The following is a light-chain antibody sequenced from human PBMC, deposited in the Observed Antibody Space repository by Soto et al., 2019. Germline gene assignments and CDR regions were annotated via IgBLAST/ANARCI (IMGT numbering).Light chain of an antibody. CDR2: DVG. J-gene: IGLJ1*01. CDR1: SSDVGGYNY. V-gene: IGLV2-14*03. CDR3: SSYTASGGSTYV. Sequence: QSVLTQPASVSGSPGRSITISCTGTSSDVGGYNYVSWYQHHPGKAPKLMIYDVGNRPSGVSNRFSGSKSGNTASLTISGLQAEDESDYYCSSYTASGGSTYVFGTGTKLTVL.